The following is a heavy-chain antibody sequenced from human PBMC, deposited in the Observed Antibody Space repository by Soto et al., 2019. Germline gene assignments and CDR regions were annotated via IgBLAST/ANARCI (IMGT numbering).Heavy chain of an antibody. CDR3: AKDGAYYYYSSGYYSGADHDAFAI. CDR1: GVTFSSYA. D-gene: IGHD3-22*01. CDR2: ISGSGGST. V-gene: IGHV3-23*01. J-gene: IGHJ3*02. Sequence: PVGSLRLSCRAAGVTFSSYAVSWVLQKPGKGLEWVSAISGSGGSTYYADSVKGRFTISRDNSKNTLYLQMNSLRAEDTAVYYCAKDGAYYYYSSGYYSGADHDAFAILRQGTIVTVSS.